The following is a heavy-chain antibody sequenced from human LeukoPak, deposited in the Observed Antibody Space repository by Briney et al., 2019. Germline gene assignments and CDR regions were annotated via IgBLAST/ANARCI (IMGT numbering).Heavy chain of an antibody. CDR3: ARGQLLFFGEPTDYMDV. D-gene: IGHD3-10*01. V-gene: IGHV4-59*01. CDR2: IYYSGST. CDR1: GGSISSYY. J-gene: IGHJ6*03. Sequence: SETLSLTCTVSGGSISSYYWSWIRQPPGKGLEWIGYIYYSGSTNYNPSLKSRVTISVDTSKNQFSLKLSSVTAADTAVYYCARGQLLFFGEPTDYMDVWGKGTMVTISS.